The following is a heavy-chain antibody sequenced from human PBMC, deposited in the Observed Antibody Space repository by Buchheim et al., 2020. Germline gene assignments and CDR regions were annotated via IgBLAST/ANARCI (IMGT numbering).Heavy chain of an antibody. CDR3: ARGGGDIVVVPASIHVHYLDV. Sequence: QVQLVQSGAEVKKPGASVKVSCKASGYTFSNYYIHWVRQAPGQGLEWMGIVNPSGGGTSYPQKFQGRVTMTRDTSTSTVYMELSSLRSEDTAVYYWARGGGDIVVVPASIHVHYLDVWGKGTT. D-gene: IGHD2-2*02. CDR2: VNPSGGGT. J-gene: IGHJ6*03. CDR1: GYTFSNYY. V-gene: IGHV1-46*01.